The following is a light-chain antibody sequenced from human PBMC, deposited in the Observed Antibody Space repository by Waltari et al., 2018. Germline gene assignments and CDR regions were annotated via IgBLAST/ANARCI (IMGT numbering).Light chain of an antibody. V-gene: IGLV2-14*01. CDR1: DTAVRAYDF. J-gene: IGLJ1*01. CDR3: SSYTTSSAPGV. Sequence: QSALTQPAPVSGSPGQSHTISCPVTDTAVRAYDFVSCYQQHPGKAPHLIIYEVSKRPAGISNRFSASKSGNKASLTISGLQAEDEADYYCSSYTTSSAPGVFGTGTRVTVL. CDR2: EVS.